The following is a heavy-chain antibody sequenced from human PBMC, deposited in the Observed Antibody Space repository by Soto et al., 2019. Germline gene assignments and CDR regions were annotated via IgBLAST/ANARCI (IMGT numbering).Heavy chain of an antibody. CDR3: AGGPRAATLLRAFDI. Sequence: PGGSLRLSCAASGFTFSSYSMNWVRQAPGKGLEWIGYIYYSGSTNYNPSLKSRVTISVDTSKNQFSLKLSSVTAADTAVYYCAGGPRAATLLRAFDIWGQGKMVTV. CDR2: IYYSGST. CDR1: GFTFSSYS. J-gene: IGHJ3*02. V-gene: IGHV4-59*01. D-gene: IGHD2-15*01.